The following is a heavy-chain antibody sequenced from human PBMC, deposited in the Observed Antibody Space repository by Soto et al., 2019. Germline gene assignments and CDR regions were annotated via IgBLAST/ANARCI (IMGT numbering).Heavy chain of an antibody. J-gene: IGHJ6*02. D-gene: IGHD2-21*02. Sequence: PSETLSLTCAVYGGSFSGYYWSWIRQPPGKGLEWIGEINHSGSTNYNPSLKSRVTISVDTSKNQFSLKLSSVTAADTAVYYCARARCLGLVPRGDRGDGMDVWGQGTTVTVSS. CDR1: GGSFSGYY. V-gene: IGHV4-34*01. CDR3: ARARCLGLVPRGDRGDGMDV. CDR2: INHSGST.